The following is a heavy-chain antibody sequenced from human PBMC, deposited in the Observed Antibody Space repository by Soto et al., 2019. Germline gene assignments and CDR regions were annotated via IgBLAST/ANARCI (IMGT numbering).Heavy chain of an antibody. J-gene: IGHJ4*02. CDR2: ISSSSSYI. CDR3: ARAHCSGGSCYLFYFDY. D-gene: IGHD2-15*01. V-gene: IGHV3-21*01. Sequence: VQLVESGGGLVKPGGSLRLSCAASGFTFSSYSMNWVRQAPGKGLEWVSSISSSSSYIYYADSVKGRFTISRDNAKNSLYLQMNSLRAEDTAVYYCARAHCSGGSCYLFYFDYWGQGTLVTVSS. CDR1: GFTFSSYS.